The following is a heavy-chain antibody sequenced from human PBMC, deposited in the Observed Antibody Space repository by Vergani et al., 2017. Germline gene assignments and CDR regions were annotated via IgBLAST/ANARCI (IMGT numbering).Heavy chain of an antibody. D-gene: IGHD2/OR15-2a*01. CDR2: IWDDGSNK. CDR3: AKDLGGCNSISCSYYMDV. V-gene: IGHV3-33*06. CDR1: GFTFTSHA. Sequence: QVQLVESGGGVVQPGGSLRLSCAASGFTFTSHAMHWVRQAPGKGVEWVGVIWDDGSNKYYADAVKGRFTSSRDNAQNTVNLERNSLGVDDTAVYYCAKDLGGCNSISCSYYMDVWGKGATVTV. J-gene: IGHJ6*03.